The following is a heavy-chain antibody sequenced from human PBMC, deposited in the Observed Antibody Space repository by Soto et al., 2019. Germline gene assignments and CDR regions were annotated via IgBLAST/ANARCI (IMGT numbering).Heavy chain of an antibody. D-gene: IGHD6-13*01. CDR1: GFTFNDYA. CDR2: ISGGGNAR. V-gene: IGHV3-23*01. CDR3: ARSLFIAAIDTEPFAS. J-gene: IGHJ4*02. Sequence: GGSLRLSCVASGFTFNDYAMSWVRQAPGKGLEWVSAISGGGNARFYAGSVRGRFSISRDNSRYTLYLHLSTLRADDTAVYYCARSLFIAAIDTEPFASWGRGTPVTVSS.